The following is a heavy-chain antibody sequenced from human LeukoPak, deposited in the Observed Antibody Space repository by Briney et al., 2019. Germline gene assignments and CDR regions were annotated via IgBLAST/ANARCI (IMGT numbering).Heavy chain of an antibody. V-gene: IGHV1-2*02. CDR3: ARDSGSYFHDAFDT. Sequence: ASVKVFCKASGYTFTGYYMYWVRQAPGQGLEWMGWINPDSGGTKYAQKFQGRVTMTWDTSISTAHMELSRLRSDDTAVYYCARDSGSYFHDAFDTWGQGTMVTVSS. J-gene: IGHJ3*02. CDR2: INPDSGGT. CDR1: GYTFTGYY. D-gene: IGHD1-26*01.